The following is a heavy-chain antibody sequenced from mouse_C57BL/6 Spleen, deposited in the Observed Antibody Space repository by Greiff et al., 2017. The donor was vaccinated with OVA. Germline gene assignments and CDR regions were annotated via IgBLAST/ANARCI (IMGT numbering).Heavy chain of an antibody. V-gene: IGHV1-9*01. CDR2: ILPGSGST. J-gene: IGHJ3*01. CDR3: ARYGNYPAWFAY. Sequence: VKLQQSGAELMKPGASVKLSCKATGYTFTGYWIEWVKQRPGHGLEWIGEILPGSGSTNYNEKFKGKATFTADTSSNTAYMQLSSLTTEDSAIYYCARYGNYPAWFAYWGQGTLVTVSA. D-gene: IGHD2-1*01. CDR1: GYTFTGYW.